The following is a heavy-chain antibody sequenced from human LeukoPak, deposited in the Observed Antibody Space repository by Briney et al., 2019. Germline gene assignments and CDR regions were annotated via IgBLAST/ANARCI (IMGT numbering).Heavy chain of an antibody. CDR2: ISPSGGST. Sequence: ASVKLSCKAFGYTFTGYWMHWVRQAPGQGPEWMGVISPSGGSTIYAQKFKGRVTLTRDMSTSTDYLELSSLRSEDTAVYYCARDNSVRDEAWWFNRWGQGTLVTVSS. CDR1: GYTFTGYW. V-gene: IGHV1-46*01. J-gene: IGHJ5*02. D-gene: IGHD5-24*01. CDR3: ARDNSVRDEAWWFNR.